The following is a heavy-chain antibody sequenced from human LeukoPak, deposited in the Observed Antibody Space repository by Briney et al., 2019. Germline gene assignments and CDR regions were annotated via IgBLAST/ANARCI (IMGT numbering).Heavy chain of an antibody. V-gene: IGHV3-48*01. CDR2: ISVNSGTI. Sequence: TGGSLRLSCAASGFIFSSYSMNWVGQGPGKGLEWLSYISVNSGTIYYADSVKGRFTISGDNAKNSLYLQMNSLRAEDTAVYYGVTPTVMSGNAVDIWGQGTLVAVSS. CDR1: GFIFSSYS. D-gene: IGHD5-12*01. CDR3: VTPTVMSGNAVDI. J-gene: IGHJ3*02.